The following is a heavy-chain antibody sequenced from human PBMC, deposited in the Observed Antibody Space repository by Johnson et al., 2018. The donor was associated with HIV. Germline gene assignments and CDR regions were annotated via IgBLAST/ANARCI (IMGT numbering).Heavy chain of an antibody. Sequence: QVQLVESGGDLVQPGGSLRLSCAASGFTFSSYDMHWVRQAPGKGLEWVALISYDGSNKYHADSVKGRFTISRDNSKNTLYLQMNSLRPEDTAAYYCATIAAHGAAFDIWGQGTVVTVSS. CDR2: ISYDGSNK. D-gene: IGHD6-25*01. V-gene: IGHV3-30*03. J-gene: IGHJ3*02. CDR1: GFTFSSYD. CDR3: ATIAAHGAAFDI.